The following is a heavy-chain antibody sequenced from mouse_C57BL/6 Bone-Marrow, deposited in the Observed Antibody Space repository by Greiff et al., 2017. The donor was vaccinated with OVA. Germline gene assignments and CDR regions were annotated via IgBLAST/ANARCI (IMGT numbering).Heavy chain of an antibody. Sequence: EVQLQQSGPELVKPGASVKISCKASGYTFTDYYMNWVKQSHGKSLEWIGDINPNNGGTSYNQKVKGKATLTVDKSSSTAYMELRSLTSEDSAVYYCARGDYDVDWFAYWGQGTLVTVSA. CDR3: ARGDYDVDWFAY. CDR2: INPNNGGT. J-gene: IGHJ3*01. V-gene: IGHV1-26*01. D-gene: IGHD2-4*01. CDR1: GYTFTDYY.